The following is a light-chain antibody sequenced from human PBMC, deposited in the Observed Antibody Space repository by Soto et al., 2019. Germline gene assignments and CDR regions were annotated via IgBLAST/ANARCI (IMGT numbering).Light chain of an antibody. CDR3: QQSNNWPGT. Sequence: EIVMTQSPATLSVSPGERATLSCRASQSVSSNLAWYQQQPGQAPRLLIYGASTRATCIPARFSHRGSGTGFPLTISSLQSEDFAVYYCQQSNNWPGTFGQGTQVEIK. J-gene: IGKJ1*01. CDR1: QSVSSN. V-gene: IGKV3-15*01. CDR2: GAS.